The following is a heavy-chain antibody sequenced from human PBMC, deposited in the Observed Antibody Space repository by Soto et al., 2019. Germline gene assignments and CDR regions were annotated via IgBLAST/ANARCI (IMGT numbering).Heavy chain of an antibody. CDR2: IYPGDSDS. D-gene: IGHD1-26*01. CDR3: ARLVGATTSGLDY. Sequence: GESLKISCTASGYSFITYWIGWVRQMPGKGLEWLGVIYPGDSDSRYSPSFQGLVTISADKSVSTAYLQWSSLRASDTAMYYCARLVGATTSGLDYWGQGTLVTVSS. CDR1: GYSFITYW. J-gene: IGHJ4*02. V-gene: IGHV5-51*01.